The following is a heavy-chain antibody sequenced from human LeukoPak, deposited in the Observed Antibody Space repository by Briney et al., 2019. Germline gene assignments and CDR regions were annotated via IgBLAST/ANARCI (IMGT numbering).Heavy chain of an antibody. CDR1: GDSVSSNSVA. D-gene: IGHD3-16*01. V-gene: IGHV6-1*01. CDR2: TYYRSKSYI. CDR3: ARVGGSYSYGMDV. Sequence: SQTLSLTCAISGDSVSSNSVAWHWIRQSPSRGLEWLGRTYYRSKSYIEYAISVKSRMTINSDTSKNQFSLQLNSVTLEDTAVYYCARVGGSYSYGMDVWGQGTTVTVSS. J-gene: IGHJ6*02.